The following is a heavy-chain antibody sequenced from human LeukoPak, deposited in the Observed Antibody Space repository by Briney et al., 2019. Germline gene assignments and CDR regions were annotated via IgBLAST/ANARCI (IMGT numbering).Heavy chain of an antibody. CDR2: ISSTGGTT. CDR3: ARGGITMIGGV. V-gene: IGHV3-48*04. CDR1: GITFSSYG. J-gene: IGHJ6*04. Sequence: GGSLRLSCAASGITFSSYGMSWVRQAPGKGLEWVSSISSTGGTTYYADSVKGRFTVSRDNAKNSLYPQMNSLRAEDTAVYYCARGGITMIGGVWGKGTTVTISS. D-gene: IGHD3-10*02.